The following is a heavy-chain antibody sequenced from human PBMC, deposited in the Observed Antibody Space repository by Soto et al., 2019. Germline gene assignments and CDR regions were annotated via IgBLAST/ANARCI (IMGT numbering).Heavy chain of an antibody. Sequence: EVQLMESGGGLVQPGGSLRLSCAASGFTFSSYEMNWVRQAPGKGLEWVSYISSSGSTIYYADSVKGRFTISRDNAKNSLYLQMNSLRAEDTAVYYCARDAVAGGYYYYGMDVWGQGTTVTVSS. D-gene: IGHD3-16*01. J-gene: IGHJ6*02. V-gene: IGHV3-48*03. CDR1: GFTFSSYE. CDR2: ISSSGSTI. CDR3: ARDAVAGGYYYYGMDV.